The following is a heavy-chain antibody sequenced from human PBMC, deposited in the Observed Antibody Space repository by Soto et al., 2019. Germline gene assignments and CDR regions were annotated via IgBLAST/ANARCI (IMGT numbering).Heavy chain of an antibody. Sequence: GGSLRLSCSASGFTFRNYVIHWVRQAPGKGLEYVSAISSTGGSTYYADSVKDRFTISRDNSKNTLFLHMNSLTAEDTALYYCARGPFGWYGIDYWGQGIVVTVSS. D-gene: IGHD6-19*01. CDR3: ARGPFGWYGIDY. CDR1: GFTFRNYV. J-gene: IGHJ4*02. CDR2: ISSTGGST. V-gene: IGHV3-64D*08.